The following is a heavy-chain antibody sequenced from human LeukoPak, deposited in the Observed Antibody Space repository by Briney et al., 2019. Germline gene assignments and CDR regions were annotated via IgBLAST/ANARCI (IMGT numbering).Heavy chain of an antibody. V-gene: IGHV1-2*02. CDR3: AREFGHCSGDNCFYFFDS. J-gene: IGHJ4*02. Sequence: GASVTVSCKASGYTFTIYAIHWVRQAPGQGLEWMGWITPSGGTNYPQKIQGRVAITWDTSITTAYMDLSRLRSDDTAVYYCAREFGHCSGDNCFYFFDSWGQGSLVIVSS. D-gene: IGHD2-15*01. CDR1: GYTFTIYA. CDR2: ITPSGGT.